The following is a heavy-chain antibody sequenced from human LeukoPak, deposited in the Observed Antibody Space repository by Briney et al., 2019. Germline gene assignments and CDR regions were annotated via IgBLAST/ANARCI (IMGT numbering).Heavy chain of an antibody. CDR3: ARDIGAARSDY. J-gene: IGHJ4*02. D-gene: IGHD6-6*01. Sequence: SETLSLTCTVSGGSISGYYWSWIRQPPGKGLEWIGYIYYSGSAKYNPSLKSRVTISVDTSKNQFSLKLTSVTAADTAVHYCARDIGAARSDYWGQGTLATVSS. CDR2: IYYSGSA. V-gene: IGHV4-59*01. CDR1: GGSISGYY.